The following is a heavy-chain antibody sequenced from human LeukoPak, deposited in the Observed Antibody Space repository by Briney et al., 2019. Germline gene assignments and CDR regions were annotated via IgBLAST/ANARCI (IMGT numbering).Heavy chain of an antibody. J-gene: IGHJ4*02. Sequence: GGSLRLSCAASGFTFSSYVMHWVRQAPGKGLEWVAVIWYDGSNKYYADSVKGRFTISRDNSKNTLYLQMNSLRAEDTAVYYCARETAAGRSFDYWGQGTLVTVSS. CDR2: IWYDGSNK. V-gene: IGHV3-33*01. CDR1: GFTFSSYV. D-gene: IGHD6-13*01. CDR3: ARETAAGRSFDY.